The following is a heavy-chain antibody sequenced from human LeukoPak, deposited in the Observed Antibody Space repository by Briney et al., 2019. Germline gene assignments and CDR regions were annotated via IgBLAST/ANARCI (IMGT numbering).Heavy chain of an antibody. CDR3: ARWTGYSSSWSNFDY. V-gene: IGHV4-59*01. CDR1: GGSISSYY. D-gene: IGHD6-13*01. J-gene: IGHJ4*02. Sequence: PSETLSLTCTVSGGSISSYYWSWIRQPPGKGLEWIGYIYYSGSTNYNPSLKSRVTISVDTSKNQFSLKLSSVTAADTAVYYCARWTGYSSSWSNFDYWGQGTLVTASS. CDR2: IYYSGST.